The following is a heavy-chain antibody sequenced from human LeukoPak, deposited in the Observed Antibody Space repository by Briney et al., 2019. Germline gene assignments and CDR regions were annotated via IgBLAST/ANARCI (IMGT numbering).Heavy chain of an antibody. Sequence: PGGSLRLSCAASGFTFSSYWMSWVRQAPGKGLEWVANIKQDGSEKYYVDSVKGRFTISRDNAKNSLYLQMNSLRAEDMAVYYCARGGGGWPFDYWGQGTLVTVSS. CDR3: ARGGGGWPFDY. V-gene: IGHV3-7*01. J-gene: IGHJ4*02. D-gene: IGHD6-19*01. CDR2: IKQDGSEK. CDR1: GFTFSSYW.